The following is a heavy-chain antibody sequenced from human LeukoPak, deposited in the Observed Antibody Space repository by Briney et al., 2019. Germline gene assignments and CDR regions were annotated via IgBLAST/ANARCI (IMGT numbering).Heavy chain of an antibody. D-gene: IGHD2-2*03. J-gene: IGHJ4*02. Sequence: GGSLRLSCSASGFTFTTYGMNWVRQAPGKGPEWVSGIGGSGTRTYYADSVKGRFTISRDNSKNTLYLQMNSLRDEDTAVYYCAKDSHWILFDDWGQGTLVTVSS. CDR3: AKDSHWILFDD. CDR2: IGGSGTRT. CDR1: GFTFTTYG. V-gene: IGHV3-23*01.